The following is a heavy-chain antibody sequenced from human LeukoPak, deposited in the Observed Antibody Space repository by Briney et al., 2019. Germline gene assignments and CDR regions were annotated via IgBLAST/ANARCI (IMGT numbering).Heavy chain of an antibody. CDR1: GFTFSRYW. V-gene: IGHV3-7*01. J-gene: IGHJ4*02. CDR2: INPDGSEK. CDR3: ARDFGTIVVVTAIVD. D-gene: IGHD2-21*02. Sequence: GGSLRLSCAVSGFTFSRYWMSWVRQAPGEGLEWVANINPDGSEKYYVDSVKGRFTISRDNAKNSLYLQMNSLRAEDTAVYYCARDFGTIVVVTAIVDWGQGTLVTVSS.